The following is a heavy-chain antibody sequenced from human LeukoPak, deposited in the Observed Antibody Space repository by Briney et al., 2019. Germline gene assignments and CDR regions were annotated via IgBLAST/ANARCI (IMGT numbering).Heavy chain of an antibody. Sequence: ASVKVSCKASGYTFTSYAMHWVRQAPGQRLEWMGWINAGNGNTKYSQKFQGRVTITGDTSASTAYMELSSLRSEDTAVYYCAREATYYYDSSGYFDYWGQGTLVTVSS. D-gene: IGHD3-22*01. V-gene: IGHV1-3*01. CDR2: INAGNGNT. CDR3: AREATYYYDSSGYFDY. CDR1: GYTFTSYA. J-gene: IGHJ4*02.